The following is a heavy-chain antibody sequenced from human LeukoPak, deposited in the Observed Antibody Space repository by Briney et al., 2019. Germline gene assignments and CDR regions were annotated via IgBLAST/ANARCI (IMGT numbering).Heavy chain of an antibody. D-gene: IGHD1-26*01. CDR2: IHWSGGST. Sequence: GGSLRLSSGASGFTFDDFAMSWVRQAPGKGLEWVSGIHWSGGSTGYADSVKGRFTISRDSAKNSLYLQMNSLRAEDTALYYCARSGIVGTTEFDNWGQGTLVTVSS. J-gene: IGHJ4*02. CDR3: ARSGIVGTTEFDN. CDR1: GFTFDDFA. V-gene: IGHV3-20*04.